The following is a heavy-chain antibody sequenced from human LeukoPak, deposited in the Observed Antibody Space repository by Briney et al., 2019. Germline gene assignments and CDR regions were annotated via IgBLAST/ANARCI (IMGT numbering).Heavy chain of an antibody. CDR3: AREACSSTSCYSY. CDR2: INPNSGGT. V-gene: IGHV1-2*02. CDR1: GYTFTGYY. Sequence: ASVKVSCKASGYTFTGYYMHWVRQAPGQGLEWMGWINPNSGGTNYAQKFQGRVTMTRDTSISTAYMELSRLRSDDTAVYYCAREACSSTSCYSYWGQGTLVTVSS. J-gene: IGHJ4*02. D-gene: IGHD2-2*02.